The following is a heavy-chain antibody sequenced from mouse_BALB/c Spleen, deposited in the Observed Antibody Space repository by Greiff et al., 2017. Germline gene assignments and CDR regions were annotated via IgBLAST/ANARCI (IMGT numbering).Heavy chain of an antibody. CDR2: IYPSDSYT. J-gene: IGHJ2*01. V-gene: IGHV1-69*02. CDR3: TRGAYYRYDGY. D-gene: IGHD2-14*01. Sequence: QVQLQQPGAELVRPGASVKLSCKASGYTFTSYWINWVKQRPGQGLEWIGNIYPSDSYTNYNQKFKDKATLTVDKSSSTAYMQLSSPTSEDSAVYYCTRGAYYRYDGYWGQGTTLTVSS. CDR1: GYTFTSYW.